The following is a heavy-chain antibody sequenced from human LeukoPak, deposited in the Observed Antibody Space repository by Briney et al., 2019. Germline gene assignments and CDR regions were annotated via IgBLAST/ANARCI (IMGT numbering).Heavy chain of an antibody. V-gene: IGHV3-30*04. J-gene: IGHJ4*02. Sequence: PGRSLRLSCAASGFTFSNYAMHWVRQAPGKGLEWVAVISYDGSNKYYADSVKGRSTISRDNSKNTLYLQMSSLRVEDTAVYYCARGEGGYWGQGTLVTVSS. CDR3: ARGEGGY. CDR1: GFTFSNYA. D-gene: IGHD3-16*01. CDR2: ISYDGSNK.